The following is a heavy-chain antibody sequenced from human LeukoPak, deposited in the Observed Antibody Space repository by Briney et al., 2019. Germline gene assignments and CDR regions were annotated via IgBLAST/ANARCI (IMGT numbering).Heavy chain of an antibody. CDR1: GGSISSYY. Sequence: SETLSLTCTVSGGSISSYYWSWIRQPAGKGLEWIGRIYASGSTNYNPSLKSRVTMSVDTSKNQFSLKLSSVTAADTAVYYCARTYSGYINYYYYMDVWGKGTTVTVSS. V-gene: IGHV4-4*07. D-gene: IGHD5-12*01. J-gene: IGHJ6*03. CDR3: ARTYSGYINYYYYMDV. CDR2: IYASGST.